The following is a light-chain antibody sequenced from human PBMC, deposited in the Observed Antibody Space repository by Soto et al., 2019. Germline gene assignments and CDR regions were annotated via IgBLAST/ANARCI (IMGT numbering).Light chain of an antibody. Sequence: EIVLTQSPGTLSLSPGERATLSCRASLSVSSNYLAWYQQKPGQAPRLLIYGASSRATGFPDRFSGSGSGTDFTLTISRLEPEDFAVYYCQQYGSSPVTFGQGTRLEIK. CDR1: LSVSSNY. CDR3: QQYGSSPVT. V-gene: IGKV3-20*01. CDR2: GAS. J-gene: IGKJ5*01.